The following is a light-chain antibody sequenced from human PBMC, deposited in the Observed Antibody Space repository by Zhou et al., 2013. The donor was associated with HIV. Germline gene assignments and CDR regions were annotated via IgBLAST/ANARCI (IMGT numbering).Light chain of an antibody. J-gene: IGKJ1*01. Sequence: EIVLSQSPGTLSLSPGESTTLSCRASQSISSNYLAWYQQKPGQAPRLLIYGTSTRATGIPDRFSGSGSGTEFTLTIAGLQSEDVAVYYCQQYSSPWTFGQGTKVEIK. CDR3: QQYSSPWT. CDR1: QSISSNY. V-gene: IGKV3-20*01. CDR2: GTS.